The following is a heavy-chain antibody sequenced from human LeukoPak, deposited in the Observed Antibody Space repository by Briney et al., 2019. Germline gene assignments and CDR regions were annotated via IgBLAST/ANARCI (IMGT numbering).Heavy chain of an antibody. CDR3: ARGPPRVY. V-gene: IGHV4-39*07. J-gene: IGHJ4*02. CDR2: IYYSGST. Sequence: SETLPLTCTVSGGSISSSSYYWGWIRQPPGKGLEWIGSIYYSGSTYYNPSLKSRVTISVDTSKNQFSLKLSSVTAADTAVYYCARGPPRVYWGQGTLVTVSS. CDR1: GGSISSSSYY.